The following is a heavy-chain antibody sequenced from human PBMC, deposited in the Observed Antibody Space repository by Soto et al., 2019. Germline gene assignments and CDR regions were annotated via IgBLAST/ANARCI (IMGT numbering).Heavy chain of an antibody. CDR1: GGTFSSYA. CDR2: IIPIFGTA. CDR3: ARAGHSSSTEGANWFDP. J-gene: IGHJ5*02. D-gene: IGHD6-6*01. Sequence: SVKVSCKASGGTFSSYAISWVRQAPGQGLEWMGGIIPIFGTANYAQKFQGRVTITADKSTSTAYMELSSLRSEDTAVYYCARAGHSSSTEGANWFDPWGQGTLVTVSS. V-gene: IGHV1-69*06.